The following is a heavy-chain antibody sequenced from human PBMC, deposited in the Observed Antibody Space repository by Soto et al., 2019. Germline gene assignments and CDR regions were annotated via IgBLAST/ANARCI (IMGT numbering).Heavy chain of an antibody. D-gene: IGHD3-10*01. J-gene: IGHJ6*02. CDR1: GVSFNNNG. CDR2: VSTPFRTS. Sequence: QVQLVQSGAEVKKPGSSVKVSCKTSGVSFNNNGIGWVRQAPGHGLEWVGGVSTPFRTSNYERKFQGRISITADASTGTVNMELSSLTSEDTAQYYCARVLYYGSGSCSPYGMDVWGQGTTVTVSS. CDR3: ARVLYYGSGSCSPYGMDV. V-gene: IGHV1-69*01.